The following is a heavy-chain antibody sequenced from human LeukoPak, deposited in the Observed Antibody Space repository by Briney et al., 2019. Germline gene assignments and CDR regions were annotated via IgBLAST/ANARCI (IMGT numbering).Heavy chain of an antibody. V-gene: IGHV4-59*08. D-gene: IGHD4-17*01. J-gene: IGHJ4*02. CDR2: IYYSGST. Sequence: SETLSLTCTVPGGSISSYYWSWIRQPPGKGLEWIGYIYYSGSTNYNPSLKSRVTISVDTSKNQFSLKLSSVTAADTAVYYCARHDVGLRPSNFDYWGQGTLVTVSS. CDR1: GGSISSYY. CDR3: ARHDVGLRPSNFDY.